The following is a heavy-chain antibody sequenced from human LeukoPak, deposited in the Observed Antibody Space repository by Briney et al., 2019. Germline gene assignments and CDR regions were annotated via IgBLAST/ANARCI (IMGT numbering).Heavy chain of an antibody. D-gene: IGHD1-26*01. CDR3: ASARSSRDSGSKSGLDY. CDR2: INPNSGGT. CDR1: GYTFTGYY. V-gene: IGHV1-2*02. Sequence: GASVKVSCKASGYTFTGYYMHWVRQAPGRGLEWMGWINPNSGGTDLAQKFQGRVTMTRDTSISTAYMELSRLRFDDTAVYYCASARSSRDSGSKSGLDYWGQGTLVTVSS. J-gene: IGHJ4*02.